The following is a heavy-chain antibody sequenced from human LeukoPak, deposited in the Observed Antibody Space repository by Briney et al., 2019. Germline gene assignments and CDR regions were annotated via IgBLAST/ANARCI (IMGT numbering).Heavy chain of an antibody. Sequence: GGSLRLSCAASGFTFSNYAMSRVRQAPGKGLEWVSALSGSGGSAYYADSVKGRFTISRDNSKNTLYLQMNSLRAEDTAVYYCAKGRYDSSGFNWAAWGQGTLVTVSS. J-gene: IGHJ4*02. V-gene: IGHV3-23*01. CDR1: GFTFSNYA. D-gene: IGHD3-22*01. CDR2: LSGSGGSA. CDR3: AKGRYDSSGFNWAA.